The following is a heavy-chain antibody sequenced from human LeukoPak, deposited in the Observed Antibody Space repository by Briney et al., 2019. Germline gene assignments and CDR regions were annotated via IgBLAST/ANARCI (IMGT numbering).Heavy chain of an antibody. J-gene: IGHJ4*02. D-gene: IGHD3-10*01. Sequence: GSLSLTCTVSGGSISSYYWSWIRQPPGKGLEWIGYIYYSGSTNYNPSLKSRVTISVDTSKNQFSLKLSSVTAADTAVYYCARDLYGSGSYFGYWGQGTLVTVSS. CDR2: IYYSGST. CDR3: ARDLYGSGSYFGY. CDR1: GGSISSYY. V-gene: IGHV4-59*01.